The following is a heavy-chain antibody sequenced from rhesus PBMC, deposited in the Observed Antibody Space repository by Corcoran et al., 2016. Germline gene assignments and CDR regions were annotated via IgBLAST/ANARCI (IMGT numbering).Heavy chain of an antibody. D-gene: IGHD3-3*01. J-gene: IGHJ4*01. Sequence: QLQLQESGPGLVKPSETLSLPCAVSGGSISGYWWSWLRQRPGKGVGWIGRIDRSGNHDAKPSLKSRVNISRATSKNQFTLQLSSVTAADTAVYYGASGLGYNLWTGYYLAHFDYWGQGVLVTVSS. V-gene: IGHV4-160*01. CDR1: GGSISGYW. CDR3: ASGLGYNLWTGYYLAHFDY. CDR2: IDRSGNH.